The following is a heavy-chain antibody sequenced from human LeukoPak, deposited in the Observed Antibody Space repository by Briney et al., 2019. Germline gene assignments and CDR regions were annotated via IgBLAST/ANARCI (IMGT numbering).Heavy chain of an antibody. CDR1: GYTFSSYG. CDR3: AVGVAAAGPTFDP. Sequence: ASLNGIFKASGYTFSSYGFSWVRQPPGQGVQSMGWISAYNGNTNYAQKFQGRVNMNTETSASTAYMELRSLRSENTAVYYCAVGVAAAGPTFDPWGQGTLVTVSS. V-gene: IGHV1-18*01. D-gene: IGHD6-13*01. CDR2: ISAYNGNT. J-gene: IGHJ5*02.